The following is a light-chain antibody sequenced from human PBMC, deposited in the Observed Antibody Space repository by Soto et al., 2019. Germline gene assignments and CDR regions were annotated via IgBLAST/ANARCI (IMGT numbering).Light chain of an antibody. CDR2: DAS. V-gene: IGKV3-20*01. CDR3: QQYGNSPLT. CDR1: QSVSSSY. J-gene: IGKJ4*01. Sequence: EIVLTQSPGTLSLSPGARAPLSCRASQSVSSSYLAWYQQKPGQAPRLLIYDASSRATGIPDRFSGSGSGTDFTLTISRLEPEDFAVYYCQQYGNSPLTFGGGTK.